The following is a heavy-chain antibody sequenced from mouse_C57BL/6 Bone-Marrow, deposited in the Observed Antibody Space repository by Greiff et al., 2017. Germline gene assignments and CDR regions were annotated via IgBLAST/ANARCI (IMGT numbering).Heavy chain of an antibody. J-gene: IGHJ3*01. CDR3: ASYDYGFAY. CDR2: IRNKANGYTT. D-gene: IGHD2-4*01. Sequence: EVQRVESGGGLVQPGGSLSLSCAASGFTFTDYYMSWVRQPPGKALEWLGFIRNKANGYTTEYSASVKGRFTISRDNSQSILDLQMNALRAEDSATYYCASYDYGFAYWGQGTLVTVSA. CDR1: GFTFTDYY. V-gene: IGHV7-3*01.